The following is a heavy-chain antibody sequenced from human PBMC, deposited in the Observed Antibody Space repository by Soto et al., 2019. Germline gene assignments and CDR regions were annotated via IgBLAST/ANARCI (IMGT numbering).Heavy chain of an antibody. CDR2: ISKSSSLT. CDR1: GFSFSSYT. J-gene: IGHJ4*02. D-gene: IGHD1-1*01. CDR3: VRGDDRVD. Sequence: EVHLVESGGGLAKPGGSLRLSCVGSGFSFSSYTMTWVRQAPGMGLEYLASISKSSSLTFYADSVRGRFIISRDNARDSLFLQMYSLRAEDTAVSYCVRGDDRVDWGQGTLVTVSS. V-gene: IGHV3-21*01.